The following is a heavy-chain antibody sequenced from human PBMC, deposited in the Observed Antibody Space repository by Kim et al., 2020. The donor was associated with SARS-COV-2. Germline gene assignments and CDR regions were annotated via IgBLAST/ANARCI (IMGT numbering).Heavy chain of an antibody. D-gene: IGHD6-13*01. Sequence: ASVKVSCKVSGYTLTELSMHWVRQAPGKGLEWMGGFDPEDGETIYAQKFRGIVTMTEDTSTDTAYMELSSLRSEDTAVYYCATLRQYSSSWYEYYYYGMDVWGQGTTVTVSS. CDR1: GYTLTELS. J-gene: IGHJ6*02. V-gene: IGHV1-24*01. CDR3: ATLRQYSSSWYEYYYYGMDV. CDR2: FDPEDGET.